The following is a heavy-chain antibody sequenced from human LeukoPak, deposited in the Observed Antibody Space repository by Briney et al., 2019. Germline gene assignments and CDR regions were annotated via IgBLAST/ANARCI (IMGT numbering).Heavy chain of an antibody. CDR3: ARGGDILTGYYPYYFDY. CDR1: GGSISSHY. CDR2: IYYSGST. J-gene: IGHJ4*02. D-gene: IGHD3-9*01. Sequence: SETLSLTCTVSGGSISSHYWSWIRQPPGKGLEWIGYIYYSGSTNYNPSLKSRVTISVDTSKNQFSLKLSSVTAADTAVYYCARGGDILTGYYPYYFDYWGQGTLVTVSS. V-gene: IGHV4-59*11.